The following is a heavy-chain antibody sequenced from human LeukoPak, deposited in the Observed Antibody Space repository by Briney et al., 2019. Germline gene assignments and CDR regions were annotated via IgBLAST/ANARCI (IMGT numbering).Heavy chain of an antibody. CDR2: ISGSGGST. CDR1: GFTFRSYA. CDR3: AKDWPVFDY. Sequence: GGSLRLSCAASGFTFRSYAMSWVRPAPGKGLEWVSSISGSGGSTYYADSVKDRFTISRDNSKNTLYLQMNSLRAEDTAVYYCAKDWPVFDYWGQGTLVTVSS. J-gene: IGHJ4*02. V-gene: IGHV3-23*01.